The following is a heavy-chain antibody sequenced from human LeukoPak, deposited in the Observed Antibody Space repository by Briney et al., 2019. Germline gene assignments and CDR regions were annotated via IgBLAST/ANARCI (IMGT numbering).Heavy chain of an antibody. CDR2: ISSSGSTI. CDR3: AREGYCSSTSCVYGMDV. V-gene: IGHV3-48*03. J-gene: IGHJ6*02. Sequence: GGSLRLSCAASGFTFSSYEMNWVRQAPGKGLEWVSHISSSGSTIYYADSVKGRFTISRDNAKNSLYLQMNSLRAEDTAVYYCAREGYCSSTSCVYGMDVWGQGTTVTVSS. CDR1: GFTFSSYE. D-gene: IGHD2-2*01.